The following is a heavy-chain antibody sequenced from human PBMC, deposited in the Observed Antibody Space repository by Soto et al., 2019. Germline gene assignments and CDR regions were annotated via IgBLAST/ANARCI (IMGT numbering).Heavy chain of an antibody. Sequence: SETLSLTCAVYGGSFSGYYWSWIRQPPGKGLEWIGEINHSGSTNYNPSLKSRVTISVDTSKNQFSLKLSSVTAADTAVYYCARAGSVGITIFGVVITTDYYYYGMDVWGQGXTVTVSS. CDR2: INHSGST. D-gene: IGHD3-3*01. V-gene: IGHV4-34*01. CDR1: GGSFSGYY. J-gene: IGHJ6*02. CDR3: ARAGSVGITIFGVVITTDYYYYGMDV.